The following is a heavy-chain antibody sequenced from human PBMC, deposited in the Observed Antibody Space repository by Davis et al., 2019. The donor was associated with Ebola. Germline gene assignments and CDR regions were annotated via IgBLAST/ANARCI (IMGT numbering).Heavy chain of an antibody. CDR1: SYTFTSSG. CDR3: AREAGATTRIYDS. Sequence: SVNLSCNASSYTFTSSGISWVRQAPGQGLEWMGWISAYNGNTNYAQKLQGRVTMTTDTSRSTAYMELRSLRSDDTAVYYCAREAGATTRIYDSWGQGTLVTVAS. J-gene: IGHJ5*01. V-gene: IGHV1-18*01. D-gene: IGHD1-26*01. CDR2: ISAYNGNT.